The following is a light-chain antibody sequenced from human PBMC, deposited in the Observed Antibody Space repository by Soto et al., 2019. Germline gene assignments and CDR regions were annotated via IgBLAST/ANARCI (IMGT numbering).Light chain of an antibody. Sequence: DIPITPFPSTLSASVGDRVTISFRASQTISNWLAWYQQKPGKAPKLLIYDASSLETGVPSRFSGSGSGTEFTLTISSLQPDDFATYYCQHYNSYGTFGQGTKVDIK. CDR1: QTISNW. CDR3: QHYNSYGT. J-gene: IGKJ1*01. CDR2: DAS. V-gene: IGKV1-5*01.